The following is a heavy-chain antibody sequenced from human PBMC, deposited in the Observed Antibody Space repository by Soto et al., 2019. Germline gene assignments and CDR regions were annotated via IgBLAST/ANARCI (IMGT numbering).Heavy chain of an antibody. CDR2: IRSKANSYAT. J-gene: IGHJ4*02. CDR3: IAVAGTVDY. V-gene: IGHV3-73*01. CDR1: GFTFSGSA. D-gene: IGHD6-19*01. Sequence: PGGSLRLSCAASGFTFSGSAMHWVRQASGKGLEWVGRIRSKANSYATAYAASVKGRFTISRDDSKNTAYLQMNSLKTEDTAVYYCIAVAGTVDYWGQGTLVTVSS.